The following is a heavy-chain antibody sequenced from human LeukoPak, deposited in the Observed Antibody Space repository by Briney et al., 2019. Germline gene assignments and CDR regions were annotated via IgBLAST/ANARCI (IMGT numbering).Heavy chain of an antibody. D-gene: IGHD6-13*01. CDR1: GGSISSSSYY. CDR3: ARSGRSSWYIWFDP. J-gene: IGHJ5*02. V-gene: IGHV4-39*07. CDR2: IYYTGST. Sequence: SETLSLTCTVSGGSISSSSYYWGWIRQPPGKGLEWIGSIYYTGSTYYNPSLKSRVTISVDKSKNQFSLKLSSVTAADTAVYYCARSGRSSWYIWFDPWGQGTLVTVSS.